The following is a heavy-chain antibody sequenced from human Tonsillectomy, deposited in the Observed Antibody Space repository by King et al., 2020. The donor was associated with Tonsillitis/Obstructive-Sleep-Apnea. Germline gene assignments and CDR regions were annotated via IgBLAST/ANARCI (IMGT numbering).Heavy chain of an antibody. CDR3: AREIDCVDY. D-gene: IGHD2-21*02. CDR2: INRDGTII. V-gene: IGHV3-74*01. Sequence: VQLVESGGGLVRPGGSLRLSCAASGFTFSNYWMHWVRQVPGKGLVWVSHINRDGTIIHYADSVKGRFTISRDNAMNTLYPQMDSLRAEDTAVYYCAREIDCVDYWGQGTLVTVSS. J-gene: IGHJ4*02. CDR1: GFTFSNYW.